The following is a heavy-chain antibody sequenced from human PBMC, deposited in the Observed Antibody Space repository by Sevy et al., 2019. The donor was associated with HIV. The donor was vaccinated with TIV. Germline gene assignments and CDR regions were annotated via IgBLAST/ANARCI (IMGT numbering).Heavy chain of an antibody. J-gene: IGHJ5*02. CDR1: GFTVSSNY. CDR3: ARLIVVGAVDP. D-gene: IGHD1-26*01. V-gene: IGHV3-53*01. Sequence: GGSLRLSCAASGFTVSSNYMSWVRQAPGKGLEWVSVIYSGGSTYYADSVKGRFTISRDNSKNTLYLQMNSLRAEDTAVYYCARLIVVGAVDPWGQGTLVTVSS. CDR2: IYSGGST.